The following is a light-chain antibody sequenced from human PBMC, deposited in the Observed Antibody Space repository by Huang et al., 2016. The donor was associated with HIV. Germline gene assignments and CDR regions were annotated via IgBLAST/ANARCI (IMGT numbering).Light chain of an antibody. V-gene: IGKV1-39*01. Sequence: IQMTQSPSSLSASVGDRVTITCRASQSIDGYLNWYQPKPGKAPKLLISSASTLHTGVPPRFSGSGSGTDYTLIIDNLQPDDFATYFCQQSYSTLITFGQGSRLDTK. CDR2: SAS. CDR1: QSIDGY. CDR3: QQSYSTLIT. J-gene: IGKJ5*01.